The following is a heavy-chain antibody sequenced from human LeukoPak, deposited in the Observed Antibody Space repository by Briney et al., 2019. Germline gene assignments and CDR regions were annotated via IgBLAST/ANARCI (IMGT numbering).Heavy chain of an antibody. D-gene: IGHD3-22*01. CDR1: GFTFSSYA. CDR2: ISGSGGST. CDR3: AKVGNYYDSSGDAFDI. J-gene: IGHJ3*02. Sequence: PGGSLRLSCAAPGFTFSSYAMSWVRQAPGKGLEWVSAISGSGGSTYYADSVKGRFTISRDNSKNTLYLQMNSLRAEDTAVYYCAKVGNYYDSSGDAFDIWGQGTMVTVSS. V-gene: IGHV3-23*01.